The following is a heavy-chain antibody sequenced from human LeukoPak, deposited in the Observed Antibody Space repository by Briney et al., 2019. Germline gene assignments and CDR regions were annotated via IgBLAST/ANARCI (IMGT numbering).Heavy chain of an antibody. Sequence: PGGSLRLSCAASGFTFSSYTMHWDRQAPGKGLEWVAVISYDGSNKYYADSVKGRFTISRDNSKNTLYLQMNSLRAEDTAVYYCARTTEAHSWQTRYYSYYMDVWGKGTTVTVSS. CDR2: ISYDGSNK. CDR3: ARTTEAHSWQTRYYSYYMDV. J-gene: IGHJ6*03. V-gene: IGHV3-30*04. CDR1: GFTFSSYT. D-gene: IGHD6-13*01.